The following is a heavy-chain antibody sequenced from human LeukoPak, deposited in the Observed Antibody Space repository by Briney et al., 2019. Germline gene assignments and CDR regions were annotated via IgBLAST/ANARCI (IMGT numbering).Heavy chain of an antibody. J-gene: IGHJ3*02. CDR2: IWYDGSNK. V-gene: IGHV3-33*01. D-gene: IGHD6-19*01. CDR1: GVTFSSYG. CDR3: ARDRGQWLVLDAFDI. Sequence: GGSLRLSCAASGVTFSSYGMHWVRQAPGKGLEWGAVIWYDGSNKYYADSVKGRFSISRDNSKNTLYLQMNSLRAEDTAVYYCARDRGQWLVLDAFDIWGQGTMVTVSS.